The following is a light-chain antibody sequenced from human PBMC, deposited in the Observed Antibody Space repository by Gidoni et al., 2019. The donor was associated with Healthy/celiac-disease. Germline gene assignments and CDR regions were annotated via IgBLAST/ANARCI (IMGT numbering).Light chain of an antibody. CDR1: QSISSY. CDR3: QQSYSTPCS. V-gene: IGKV1-39*01. J-gene: IGKJ2*04. CDR2: AAS. Sequence: DIQMTTTPAPLSASVGDRVTITCRASQSISSYLYWYQQKPGKDPKLLIYAASSLQSGVPSRFSGSGSGTYFTLTISSLQPEDFATYYCQQSYSTPCSFGQGTKLEIK.